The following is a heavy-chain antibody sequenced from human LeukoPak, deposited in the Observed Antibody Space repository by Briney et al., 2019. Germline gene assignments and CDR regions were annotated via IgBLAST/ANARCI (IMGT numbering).Heavy chain of an antibody. V-gene: IGHV7-4-1*02. CDR3: ARDVGTYYYGSGSYYTDDY. CDR1: GYTFTSYA. D-gene: IGHD3-10*01. Sequence: ASVKVSCKASGYTFTSYAMNWVRQAPGQGLEWMGWINTNTGNPTYAQGFTGRFVFSLDTSVSTAYLQISSLKAEDTAVYYCARDVGTYYYGSGSYYTDDYWGQGTLVTVSS. J-gene: IGHJ4*02. CDR2: INTNTGNP.